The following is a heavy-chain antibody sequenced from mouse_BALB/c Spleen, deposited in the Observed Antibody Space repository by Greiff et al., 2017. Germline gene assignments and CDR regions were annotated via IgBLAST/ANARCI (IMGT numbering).Heavy chain of an antibody. Sequence: EVQLQQSGAELVKPGASVKLSCTASGFNIKDTYMHWVKQRPEQGLEWIGRIDPANGNTKYDPKFQGKATITADTSSNTAYLQLSSLTSEDTAVYYCAGNSYYRDYFDYWGQGTTLTVSS. CDR2: IDPANGNT. V-gene: IGHV14-3*02. D-gene: IGHD1-1*01. CDR1: GFNIKDTY. J-gene: IGHJ2*01. CDR3: AGNSYYRDYFDY.